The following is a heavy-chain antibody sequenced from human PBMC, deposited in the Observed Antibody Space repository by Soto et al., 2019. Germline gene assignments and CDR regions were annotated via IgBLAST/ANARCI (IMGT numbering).Heavy chain of an antibody. CDR1: GGSISSSSYY. CDR3: ALPGGSGYDRVWFAP. J-gene: IGHJ5*02. Sequence: QLQLQESGPGLVKPSETLSLTCTVSGGSISSSSYYWGWIRQPPGKGLEWIGSIYYSGSTYYNPSLKSRVYISVDTSKSQFARLLGSVTAADTAVYYCALPGGSGYDRVWFAPWGQVTLVTVSS. V-gene: IGHV4-39*01. CDR2: IYYSGST. D-gene: IGHD5-12*01.